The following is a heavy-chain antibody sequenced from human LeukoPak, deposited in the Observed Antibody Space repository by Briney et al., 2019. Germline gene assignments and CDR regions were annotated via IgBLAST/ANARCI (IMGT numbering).Heavy chain of an antibody. V-gene: IGHV3-48*03. Sequence: GGSLRLSCVASGFSFRTYEMTWVRQAPGKGLEWISYISVGGSDEDYADSVKGRFSISRDNAKNSLFLQMNSLRVEDTAVYYCARDVGFNNGWPAWGQGTLVTVSS. J-gene: IGHJ5*02. CDR3: ARDVGFNNGWPA. D-gene: IGHD6-19*01. CDR2: ISVGGSDE. CDR1: GFSFRTYE.